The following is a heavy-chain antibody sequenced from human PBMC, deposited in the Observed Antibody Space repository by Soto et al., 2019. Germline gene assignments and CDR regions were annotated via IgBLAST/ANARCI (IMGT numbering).Heavy chain of an antibody. CDR2: IYYSGST. J-gene: IGHJ4*02. Sequence: QLQLQESGPGLVKPSETLSLTCTVSGGSISSSSYYWGWIRQPPGKGLEWIGSIYYSGSTYYNPSLKSRVTISVDTSKNQCSLKLSSVTAADTAVYYWALARRFGGVIVNDYWGQGTLVTVSS. D-gene: IGHD3-16*02. CDR1: GGSISSSSYY. V-gene: IGHV4-39*01. CDR3: ALARRFGGVIVNDY.